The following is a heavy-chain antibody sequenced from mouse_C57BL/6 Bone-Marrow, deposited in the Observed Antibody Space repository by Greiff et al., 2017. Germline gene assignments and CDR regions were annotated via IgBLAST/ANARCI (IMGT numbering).Heavy chain of an antibody. CDR1: GFNIKDDY. CDR3: SSFDGNYFDF. D-gene: IGHD2-3*01. CDR2: IDPEIGDT. V-gene: IGHV14-4*01. Sequence: VQLKESGAELVRPGASVKLSCTASGFNIKDDYIHWVKQRPEQGLEWIGWIDPEIGDTEYASKFQGKANITSDTSSNTAYLQLSSLTSEDTAVYSCSSFDGNYFDFWGQGTPLTVAS. J-gene: IGHJ2*01.